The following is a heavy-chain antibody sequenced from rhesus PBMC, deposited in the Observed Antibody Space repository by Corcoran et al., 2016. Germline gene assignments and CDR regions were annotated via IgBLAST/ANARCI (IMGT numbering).Heavy chain of an antibody. J-gene: IGHJ4*01. CDR1: GGSISDSSR. Sequence: QVQLQESGPGVVKPSETLSLPCAVSGGSISDSSRCSWIRPPPGKGLEWIGYMYGYSTTTNYNPSLKSRVTISKDTSKNQFSLRLSSVTAADTAVYYCARDPYGSGYDYWGQGVLVTVSS. V-gene: IGHV4S10*01. CDR3: ARDPYGSGYDY. CDR2: MYGYSTTT. D-gene: IGHD2-39*02.